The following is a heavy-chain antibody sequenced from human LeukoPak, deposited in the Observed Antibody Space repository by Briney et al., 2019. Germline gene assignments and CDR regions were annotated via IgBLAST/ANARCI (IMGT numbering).Heavy chain of an antibody. V-gene: IGHV3-20*04. CDR3: ARGKYYYYMDV. J-gene: IGHJ6*03. CDR2: INWDGGST. Sequence: GGSLRLSCAASGFTFDDYGMSWVRQAPGKGLEWVSGINWDGGSTGYADSVKGRFTISRDNAKNSLYLQMNSLRAEDTAFYYCARGKYYYYMDVWGKGTTVTVSS. CDR1: GFTFDDYG.